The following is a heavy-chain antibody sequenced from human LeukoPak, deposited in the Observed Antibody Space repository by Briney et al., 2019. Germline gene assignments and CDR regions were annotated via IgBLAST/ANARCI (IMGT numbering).Heavy chain of an antibody. CDR1: GYIFTGYY. CDR2: INPNSGDT. V-gene: IGHV1-2*02. J-gene: IGHJ6*03. D-gene: IGHD6-19*01. Sequence: APVTVSCKASGYIFTGYYMHWVRQAPGQGLEWMGWINPNSGDTNYAQKFQGRVTMTRDTSISTAYMELSRLRSDDTAVYYCARDIAVAGTYYYYYYYMDVWGKGTTVTVSS. CDR3: ARDIAVAGTYYYYYYYMDV.